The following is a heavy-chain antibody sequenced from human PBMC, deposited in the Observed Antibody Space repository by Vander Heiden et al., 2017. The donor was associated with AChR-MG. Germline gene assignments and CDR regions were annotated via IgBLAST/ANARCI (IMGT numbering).Heavy chain of an antibody. CDR1: GFTFRLFG. CDR2: ISGSGEST. V-gene: IGHV3-23*01. CDR3: AKRSKVGVLPTYFDD. J-gene: IGHJ4*02. D-gene: IGHD3-22*01. Sequence: EVQLLESGGGLVQPGGSLRLSCAGTGFTFRLFGLGWVRQAPGKGLEWVSGISGSGESTYYADSVKGRFTISRDNSRNTLSLQMNSLRAEDTAIYYCAKRSKVGVLPTYFDDWGQGTLVTVSS.